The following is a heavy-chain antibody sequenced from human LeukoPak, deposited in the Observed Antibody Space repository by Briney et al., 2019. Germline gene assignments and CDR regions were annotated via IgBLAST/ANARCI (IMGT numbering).Heavy chain of an antibody. CDR3: ARGDNSAFDI. V-gene: IGHV3-7*04. D-gene: IGHD3-22*01. J-gene: IGHJ3*02. Sequence: PGGSLGLSCAASRFTFSSYRVNWVRQAPGKGLEWVASIKQGESERYYVDSVNGRFTISRDNAKNSLYPQMNSLRAEDTAVYYCARGDNSAFDIWGQGTMVTVSS. CDR1: RFTFSSYR. CDR2: IKQGESER.